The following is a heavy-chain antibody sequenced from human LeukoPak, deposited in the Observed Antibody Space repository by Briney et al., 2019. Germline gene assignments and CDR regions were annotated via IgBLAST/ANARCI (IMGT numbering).Heavy chain of an antibody. CDR2: IYTSGST. CDR1: GGSISSGSYY. Sequence: PSQTLSLTCTVSGGSISSGSYYWSWIRQPAGKGLEWIGRIYTSGSTNYNPSLKSRVTISVDTSKNQFSLKLSSVTAADTAVCYCARQRDAFDIWGQGTMVTVSS. J-gene: IGHJ3*02. CDR3: ARQRDAFDI. V-gene: IGHV4-61*02.